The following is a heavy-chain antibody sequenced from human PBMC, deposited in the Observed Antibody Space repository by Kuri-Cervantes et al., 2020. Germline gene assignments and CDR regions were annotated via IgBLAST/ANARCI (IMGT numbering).Heavy chain of an antibody. D-gene: IGHD3-10*01. Sequence: GGSLRLSCAASGFTFSDYSMNWFRQAPGKGLEWVSAISGSGGSTNYADSVKGRFTISRDNSKNTLYLQMNSLRAEDTAVYYCAKDHLYGSDLYWGQGTLVTVSS. CDR1: GFTFSDYS. J-gene: IGHJ4*02. V-gene: IGHV3-23*01. CDR2: ISGSGGST. CDR3: AKDHLYGSDLY.